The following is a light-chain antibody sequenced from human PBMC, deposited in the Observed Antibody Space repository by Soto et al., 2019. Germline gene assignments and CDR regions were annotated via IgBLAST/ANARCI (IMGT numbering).Light chain of an antibody. J-gene: IGKJ1*01. CDR3: QQYSASPRT. Sequence: EIVLTQSPATLSLSPGERGTLSCRASESVTTYLAWYQQKPGQAPRLLVYGASNRATGIPDRFSASGTGTDFTLTISRLEPEDSAVYYCQQYSASPRTFGQGTKVDIK. V-gene: IGKV3-11*01. CDR2: GAS. CDR1: ESVTTY.